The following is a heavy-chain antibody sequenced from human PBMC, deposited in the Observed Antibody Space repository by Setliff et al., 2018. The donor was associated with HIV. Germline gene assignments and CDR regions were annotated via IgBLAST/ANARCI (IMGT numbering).Heavy chain of an antibody. D-gene: IGHD5-18*01. Sequence: SETLSLTCTVSGGSINSYYWSWIRQPPGKGLEWIGYIFYSGTTSYNPSLKSRVTISVDTSKNQFSLKLSSVTAADTAVYYCARGAIQLWLRSYYYMDVWGKGTTVTVSS. J-gene: IGHJ6*03. CDR3: ARGAIQLWLRSYYYMDV. CDR2: IFYSGTT. CDR1: GGSINSYY. V-gene: IGHV4-59*12.